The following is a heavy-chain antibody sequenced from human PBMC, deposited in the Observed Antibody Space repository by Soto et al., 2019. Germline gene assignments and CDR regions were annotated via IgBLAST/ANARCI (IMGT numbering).Heavy chain of an antibody. V-gene: IGHV4-39*01. CDR2: IYYSGST. J-gene: IGHJ5*02. Sequence: SETLSLTCTVSGGSISSSSYYFFCIRQPPWKGLELIGSIYYSGSTYYNPSLKSRVTISVDTSKNQFSLKLSSVTAADTAVYYCARLWLLNWFDPWGQGTLVTVSS. CDR3: ARLWLLNWFDP. CDR1: GGSISSSSYY. D-gene: IGHD3-22*01.